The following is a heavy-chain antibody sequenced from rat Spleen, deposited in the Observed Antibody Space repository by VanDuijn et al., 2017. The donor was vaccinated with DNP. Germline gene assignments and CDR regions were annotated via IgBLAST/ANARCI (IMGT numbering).Heavy chain of an antibody. CDR1: GFTFDDDN. Sequence: EVQLVESGGDLTQPGRSLKLSCAASGFTFDDDNMAWVRQAPKKGLEWVATITYDGSRTYCRDSVKGRFTISRDNAKSTLYLQMDSLRSEDTATYYCTTFEGTNAWGQGTSVTVSS. D-gene: IGHD1-11*01. V-gene: IGHV5S10*01. J-gene: IGHJ4*01. CDR2: ITYDGSRT. CDR3: TTFEGTNA.